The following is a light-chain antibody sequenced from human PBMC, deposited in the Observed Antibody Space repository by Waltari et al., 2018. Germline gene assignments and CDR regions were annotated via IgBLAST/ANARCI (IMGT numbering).Light chain of an antibody. CDR2: WAS. V-gene: IGKV4-1*01. J-gene: IGKJ4*01. CDR3: QQYYSTPLT. Sequence: DIVMTQSPDSLAVSLGERVTINCKSSQSILYSSNNKNYLAWYQHKPGQPPKLLIYWASTRESGVPDRFSGSGSGTDFTLIISSLQAEDVAAYYCQQYYSTPLTFGGGTKVEIK. CDR1: QSILYSSNNKNY.